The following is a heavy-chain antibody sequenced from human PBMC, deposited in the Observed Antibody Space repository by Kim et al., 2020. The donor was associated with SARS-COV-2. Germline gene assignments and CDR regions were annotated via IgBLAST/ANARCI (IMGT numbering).Heavy chain of an antibody. V-gene: IGHV4-34*01. D-gene: IGHD6-13*01. J-gene: IGHJ4*02. Sequence: NPSLKSRVTISVDTSKNQFSLKLSAVTAADTAVYYCARRRGYSSSWPFGYWGQGTLVTVSS. CDR3: ARRRGYSSSWPFGY.